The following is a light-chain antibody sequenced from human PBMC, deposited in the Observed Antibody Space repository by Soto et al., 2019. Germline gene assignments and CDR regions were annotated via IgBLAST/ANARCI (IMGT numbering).Light chain of an antibody. Sequence: QSVLTQPPSASGTPGQRVTISCSGISSNIGSNTVNWYQQLPGTAPKLRIYSNNQRPSGVPDRFSGSKSGTSASLAISGLQSEDEADYYCAAWDDSLNGPVFGGGTKLTVL. J-gene: IGLJ2*01. CDR3: AAWDDSLNGPV. CDR1: SSNIGSNT. V-gene: IGLV1-44*01. CDR2: SNN.